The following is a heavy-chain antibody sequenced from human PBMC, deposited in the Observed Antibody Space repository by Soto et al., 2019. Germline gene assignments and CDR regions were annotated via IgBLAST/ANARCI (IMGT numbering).Heavy chain of an antibody. CDR2: IYNGGSP. Sequence: PSETLSITCTVSGASISNDYWSWIRQPPGKRLEYIGFIYNGGSPNYNPSLESRLTISPDTSQNQFSLKLKSVTAADTAVYYCARGEWLVRGYGMDVWGRGTTVTVSS. V-gene: IGHV4-59*01. CDR1: GASISNDY. CDR3: ARGEWLVRGYGMDV. D-gene: IGHD6-6*01. J-gene: IGHJ6*02.